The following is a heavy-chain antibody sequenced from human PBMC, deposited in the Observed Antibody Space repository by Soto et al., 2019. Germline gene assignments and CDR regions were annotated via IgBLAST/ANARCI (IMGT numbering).Heavy chain of an antibody. Sequence: PSETLSLTCTVSGGSISSYYWSWIRQPPGKGLEWIGYIYYSGSTNYNPSLKSRVTISVDTSKNQLSLKLSSVTAADTAVYYCARRWGFTSDYWGQGTLVTVSS. CDR2: IYYSGST. V-gene: IGHV4-59*08. CDR1: GGSISSYY. D-gene: IGHD1-26*01. CDR3: ARRWGFTSDY. J-gene: IGHJ4*02.